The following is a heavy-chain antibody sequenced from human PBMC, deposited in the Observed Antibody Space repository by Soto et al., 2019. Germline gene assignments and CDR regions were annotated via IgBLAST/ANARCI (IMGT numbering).Heavy chain of an antibody. CDR3: ARIPPYYESRDGGDY. J-gene: IGHJ4*02. CDR1: GFTFSDYY. CDR2: ISSSGSTI. D-gene: IGHD3-22*01. Sequence: QVQLVESGGGLVKPGGSLRLSCAASGFTFSDYYMSWIRQAPGKGLEWVSYISSSGSTIYYADSVKGRFTISRDNAKNVMYLQINSLRAEDTAVYYCARIPPYYESRDGGDYWGQGTLVTVSS. V-gene: IGHV3-11*01.